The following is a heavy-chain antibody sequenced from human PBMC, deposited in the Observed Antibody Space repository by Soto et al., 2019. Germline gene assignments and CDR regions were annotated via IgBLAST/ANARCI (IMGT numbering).Heavy chain of an antibody. D-gene: IGHD1-1*01. J-gene: IGHJ4*02. CDR2: ISGSGGST. CDR3: ATRSSQRPNY. CDR1: GFTFSSYA. Sequence: GGSLRLSCAASGFTFSSYAMSWVRQAPGKGLEWVSAISGSGGSTYYADSVKGRFTISRDNSKNTLYLQMNSLRAEETAVYYCATRSSQRPNYWGQGTLVTVSS. V-gene: IGHV3-23*01.